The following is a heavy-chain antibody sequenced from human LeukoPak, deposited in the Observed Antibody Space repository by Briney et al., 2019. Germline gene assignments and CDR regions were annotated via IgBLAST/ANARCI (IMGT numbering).Heavy chain of an antibody. D-gene: IGHD6-13*01. CDR3: ARDRYSSSWYAWFDP. CDR2: ISAYNGNT. Sequence: ASVKVSCKASGYTFTSYGISWVRQAPGQGLEWMGWISAYNGNTNYAQKLQGRVTMTTDTSTSTAYMELRSLRSEDTAVYYCARDRYSSSWYAWFDPWGQGTLVTVSS. V-gene: IGHV1-18*01. CDR1: GYTFTSYG. J-gene: IGHJ5*02.